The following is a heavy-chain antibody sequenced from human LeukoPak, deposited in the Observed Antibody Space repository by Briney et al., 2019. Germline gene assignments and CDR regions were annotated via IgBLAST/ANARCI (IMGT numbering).Heavy chain of an antibody. J-gene: IGHJ4*02. CDR1: GGSISSGSYY. CDR3: ARAAKDWYYYGSGSYSFDY. D-gene: IGHD3-10*01. Sequence: ASETLSLTCAVSGGSISSGSYYWSWIRQPAGKGLEWIGRIYTSGSTNYNPSLKSRVTISVDMSKNQFSLKLSSVTAADTAVYYCARAAKDWYYYGSGSYSFDYWGQGTLVTVSS. CDR2: IYTSGST. V-gene: IGHV4-61*02.